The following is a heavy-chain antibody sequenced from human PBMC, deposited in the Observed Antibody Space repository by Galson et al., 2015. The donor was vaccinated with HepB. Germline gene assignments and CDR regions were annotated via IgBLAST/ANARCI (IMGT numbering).Heavy chain of an antibody. D-gene: IGHD3-3*01. CDR1: GYIFTDYY. CDR3: ARMTLKWPTDALDL. J-gene: IGHJ3*01. Sequence: SVKVSCKASGYIFTDYYIHWVRQAPGRGLEWMGRINPNTGGTNFAQTFQGRVTMTRDTSITTAYMELSRLRSDDTAVYYCARMTLKWPTDALDLWGQGTMVTVSS. CDR2: INPNTGGT. V-gene: IGHV1-2*06.